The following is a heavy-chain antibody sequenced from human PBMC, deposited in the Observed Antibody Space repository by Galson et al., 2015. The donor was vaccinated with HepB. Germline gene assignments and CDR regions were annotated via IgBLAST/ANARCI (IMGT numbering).Heavy chain of an antibody. CDR1: GFTFSSYS. CDR3: ARVYYYDSSGYYTTGEFDY. D-gene: IGHD3-22*01. CDR2: ISSSSSYI. Sequence: SLRLSCAASGFTFSSYSMNWVRQAPGKGLEWVSSISSSSSYIYYADSVKGRFTISRDNAKNSLYLQMNSLRAEGTAVYYCARVYYYDSSGYYTTGEFDYWGQGTLVTVSS. J-gene: IGHJ4*02. V-gene: IGHV3-21*01.